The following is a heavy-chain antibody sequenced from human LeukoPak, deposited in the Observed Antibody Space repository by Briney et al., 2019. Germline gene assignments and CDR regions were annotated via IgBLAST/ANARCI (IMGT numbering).Heavy chain of an antibody. V-gene: IGHV4-34*01. J-gene: IGHJ3*02. CDR2: INHSGST. D-gene: IGHD3-22*01. CDR1: GGSFSGYY. CDR3: ARFSRYYDSSGYYYNDAFDI. Sequence: SETLSLTCAVYGGSFSGYYWSWIRQPPGKGLEWIGEINHSGSTNYNPSLKSRVTISVDTSKNQFSLKLSSVTAADTAVYYCARFSRYYDSSGYYYNDAFDIWGQGTMVTVSS.